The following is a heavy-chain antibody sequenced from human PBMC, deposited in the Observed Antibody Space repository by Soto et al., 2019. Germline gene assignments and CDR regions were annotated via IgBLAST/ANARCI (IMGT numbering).Heavy chain of an antibody. D-gene: IGHD5-18*01. CDR3: VSDRGYGHASVPYS. J-gene: IGHJ4*02. CDR2: ISYDGSLQ. V-gene: IGHV3-30*05. CDR1: GFAFSSYG. Sequence: QAQLVESGGGVVQPGRSLRLSCAASGFAFSSYGMHWVRQAPGTGLEWVAVISYDGSLQHYADSVKGRFTISRDNSKNMGLLQMSSLRAEGTAVYYCVSDRGYGHASVPYSWGQGTLVSVSS.